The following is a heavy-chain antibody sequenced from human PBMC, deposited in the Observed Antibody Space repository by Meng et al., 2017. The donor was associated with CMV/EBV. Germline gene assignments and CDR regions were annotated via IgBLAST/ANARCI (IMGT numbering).Heavy chain of an antibody. V-gene: IGHV3-23*01. J-gene: IGHJ3*02. CDR2: ISGSGGST. CDR3: ARKIVDDAFDI. D-gene: IGHD2/OR15-2a*01. Sequence: GESLKISCAASGFTFSSYAMSWVRQAPGKGLEWVSAISGSGGSTYYADSVKGRFTISRDNSKNTLYLQMNSLGAEDTAVYYCARKIVDDAFDIWGQGTMVTVSS. CDR1: GFTFSSYA.